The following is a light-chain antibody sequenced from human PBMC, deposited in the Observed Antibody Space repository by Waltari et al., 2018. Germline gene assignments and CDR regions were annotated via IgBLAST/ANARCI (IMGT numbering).Light chain of an antibody. J-gene: IGKJ4*01. CDR3: QQGNSYPLT. Sequence: IQMSPSPSSLSASVGDRVTITCRASQGISSYLNWYQQKPGKAPKLLIYYANSLASGVPSRFSGSGSGTEFTLTISSLQPEDFATYYCQQGNSYPLTFGGGTKVEIK. CDR1: QGISSY. CDR2: YAN. V-gene: IGKV1-13*02.